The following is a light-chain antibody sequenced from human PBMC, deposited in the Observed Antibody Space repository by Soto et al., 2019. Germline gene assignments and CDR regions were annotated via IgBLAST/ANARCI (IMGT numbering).Light chain of an antibody. CDR2: GAS. V-gene: IGKV3-15*01. CDR1: QSVSSN. J-gene: IGKJ1*01. CDR3: QQYNNWPPIT. Sequence: EIVMTQSPGTLSLSPGERATLSCRASQSVSSNLAWYQQKPGQAPRLLIYGASTRATGIPARFSGSGSGTEFTLTISSLQSADFAVYYCQQYNNWPPITFGQGTKVDIK.